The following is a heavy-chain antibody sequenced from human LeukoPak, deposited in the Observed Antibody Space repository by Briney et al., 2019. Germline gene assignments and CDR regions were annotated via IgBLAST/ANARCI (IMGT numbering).Heavy chain of an antibody. CDR3: ARGHPLGYCSGGSCFSVDY. Sequence: ASVKVSCKASGYTFTGYYMHWVRQAPGQGLEWMGWINPNSGGTNYAQKFQGWVTMTRDTSISTAYMELSRLRSDDTAVYYCARGHPLGYCSGGSCFSVDYWGQGTLVTVSS. V-gene: IGHV1-2*04. CDR2: INPNSGGT. J-gene: IGHJ4*02. CDR1: GYTFTGYY. D-gene: IGHD2-15*01.